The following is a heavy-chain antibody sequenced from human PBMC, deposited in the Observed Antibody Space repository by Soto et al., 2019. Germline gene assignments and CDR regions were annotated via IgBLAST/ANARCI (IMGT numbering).Heavy chain of an antibody. Sequence: EVQLLESGGGLVQPGGSLRLSCAASGFTFSSYAMSWVRQAPGKGLEWVSAISGSGGSTYYADSVKGRFTISRDNSKNTLYLAMNSPRAEDTAVYYCVVVPAATTDRYYYYMDVWGKGTTVTVSS. CDR1: GFTFSSYA. D-gene: IGHD2-2*01. CDR3: VVVPAATTDRYYYYMDV. CDR2: ISGSGGST. J-gene: IGHJ6*03. V-gene: IGHV3-23*01.